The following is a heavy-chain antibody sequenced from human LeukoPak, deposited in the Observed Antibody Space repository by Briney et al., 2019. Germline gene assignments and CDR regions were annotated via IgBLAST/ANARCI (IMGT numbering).Heavy chain of an antibody. Sequence: PGGSLRLSCVASGLSVRGSYMSWVRRAPGKGLVWVSRINSDGSSTIHADSVKGRFTISRDNAKNTLYLQMNSLRAEDTAVYYCAREVYSSGWSSFDYWGQGTLVTVSS. J-gene: IGHJ4*02. CDR2: INSDGSST. V-gene: IGHV3-74*01. CDR3: AREVYSSGWSSFDY. D-gene: IGHD6-19*01. CDR1: GLSVRGSY.